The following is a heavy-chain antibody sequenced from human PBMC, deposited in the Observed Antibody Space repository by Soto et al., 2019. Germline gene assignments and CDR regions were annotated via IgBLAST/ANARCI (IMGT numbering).Heavy chain of an antibody. CDR3: RWFHY. CDR1: GFTFGNAW. J-gene: IGHJ4*02. D-gene: IGHD3-10*01. V-gene: IGHV3-15*07. Sequence: EVQLVESGGGLVKPGDSLRLSCAASGFTFGNAWMNWVRQAPGKGLEWVGRIKSKTDGETTDYAAPVKGRFTISRDDSKNTLYLQMNNLKTEDTDVYYCRWFHYWGQGTLVTVSS. CDR2: IKSKTDGETT.